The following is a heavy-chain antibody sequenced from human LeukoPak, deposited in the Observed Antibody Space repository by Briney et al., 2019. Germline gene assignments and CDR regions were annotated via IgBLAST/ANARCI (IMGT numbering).Heavy chain of an antibody. V-gene: IGHV4-34*01. CDR1: GGSFSGYY. CDR2: INHSGST. J-gene: IGHJ5*02. Sequence: SETLSLTCAVYGGSFSGYYWSWIRQPPGKGLEWIGEINHSGSTNYNPSLKSRVTISVDTSKNQFSLKLSSVTAADTAVYYCARPVVPAAMGFDPWGQGTLVTVSS. CDR3: ARPVVPAAMGFDP. D-gene: IGHD2-2*01.